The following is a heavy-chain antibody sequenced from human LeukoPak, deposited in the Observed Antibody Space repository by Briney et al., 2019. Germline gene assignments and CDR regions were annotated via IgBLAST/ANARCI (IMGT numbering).Heavy chain of an antibody. J-gene: IGHJ4*02. CDR3: ARVSPGGNSDY. CDR2: IYSSGST. D-gene: IGHD4-23*01. CDR1: GGSISSYY. V-gene: IGHV4-4*07. Sequence: SETLSLTCTVSGGSISSYYWSWIRQPAGKGLEWIGRIYSSGSTNYNPSLKSRVTMSVDMSRSQFSLKLSSVTAADTAVYYCARVSPGGNSDYLGQGTLVTVSS.